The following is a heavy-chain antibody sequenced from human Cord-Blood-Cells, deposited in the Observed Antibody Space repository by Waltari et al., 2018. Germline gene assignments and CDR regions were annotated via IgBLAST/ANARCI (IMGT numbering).Heavy chain of an antibody. D-gene: IGHD2-15*01. CDR3: ARGVVVGGAFDI. J-gene: IGHJ3*02. V-gene: IGHV4-34*01. Sequence: QVQLQQWGAGLLKPSETLSLTCAVYGGSFSGYYWSWIRQPPGKGLEWIGEINHSGSTNSNPSRKSRVTISVDTSKNQFSLKLSSVTAADTAVYYCARGVVVGGAFDIWGQGTMVTVSS. CDR2: INHSGST. CDR1: GGSFSGYY.